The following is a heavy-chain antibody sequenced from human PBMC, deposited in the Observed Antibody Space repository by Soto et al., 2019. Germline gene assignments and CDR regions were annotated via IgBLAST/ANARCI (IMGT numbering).Heavy chain of an antibody. V-gene: IGHV1-8*01. J-gene: IGHJ5*02. D-gene: IGHD6-13*01. Sequence: QVQLVQSGAEVKKPGASVKVSCKASGYAFTSYDINWVRQATGQRLEWMGWMNPNSGNTGYAQKFQGRVTMTRNTSISTACMELSSLRSEDTAVYYCARERSAAGTGWFDPWGQGTLVTVSS. CDR3: ARERSAAGTGWFDP. CDR2: MNPNSGNT. CDR1: GYAFTSYD.